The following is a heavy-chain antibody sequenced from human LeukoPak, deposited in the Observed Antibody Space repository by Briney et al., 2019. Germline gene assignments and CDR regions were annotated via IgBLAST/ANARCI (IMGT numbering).Heavy chain of an antibody. V-gene: IGHV3-49*04. CDR2: IRSKAYGGTT. CDR3: TRDSTSINYYYYYMDV. J-gene: IGHJ6*03. D-gene: IGHD2-2*01. CDR1: GFTFGDYA. Sequence: GGSLRLSCTASGFTFGDYAMSWVRQAPGKGLEWVGFIRSKAYGGTTEYAASVKGRFTISRDDSKSIAYLQMNSLKTEDTAVYYCTRDSTSINYYYYYMDVWGKGTTVTVSS.